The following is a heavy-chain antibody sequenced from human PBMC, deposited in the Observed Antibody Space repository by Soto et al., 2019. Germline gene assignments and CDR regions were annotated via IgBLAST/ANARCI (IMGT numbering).Heavy chain of an antibody. D-gene: IGHD3-10*02. CDR1: GGSISSGDYY. J-gene: IGHJ5*02. CDR3: ARVVFGELLYWFDP. CDR2: IYYSGST. Sequence: SETLSLTCTVSGGSISSGDYYWSWIRQPPGKGLEWIGYIYYSGSTYYNPSLKSRVTISVDTSKNQFSLKLSSVTAAGTAVYYCARVVFGELLYWFDPWGPGTLVTVSS. V-gene: IGHV4-30-4*01.